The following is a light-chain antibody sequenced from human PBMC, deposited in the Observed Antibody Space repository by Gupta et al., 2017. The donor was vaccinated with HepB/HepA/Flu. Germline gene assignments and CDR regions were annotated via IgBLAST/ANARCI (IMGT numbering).Light chain of an antibody. CDR2: KDT. Sequence: SPELTQPPSVSVSPGQTARITCSGDVLPNQYAYWHQKKPGQAPVLIVYKDTERPPGTPERFSGSSSEATVTLTISGVQAEDEADYCCQSADSSGTFYVFGTGTKVSIL. V-gene: IGLV3-25*03. CDR1: VLPNQY. J-gene: IGLJ1*01. CDR3: QSADSSGTFYV.